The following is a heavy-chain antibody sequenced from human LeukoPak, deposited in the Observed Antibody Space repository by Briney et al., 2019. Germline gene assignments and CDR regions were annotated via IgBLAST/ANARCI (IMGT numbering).Heavy chain of an antibody. J-gene: IGHJ4*02. D-gene: IGHD1-26*01. CDR2: IKQDGSEK. Sequence: GGSLRLSCAASGFTFSNYWMGWVRQAPGKGLERVANIKQDGSEKYYVDSVKGRFTISRDNAENSLYLQMNSLRAEDTAVYYCARDKSVGATPFDYWGQGTLVTVSS. V-gene: IGHV3-7*05. CDR1: GFTFSNYW. CDR3: ARDKSVGATPFDY.